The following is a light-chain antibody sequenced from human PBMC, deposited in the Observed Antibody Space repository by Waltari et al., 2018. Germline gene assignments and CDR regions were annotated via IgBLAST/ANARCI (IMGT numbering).Light chain of an antibody. J-gene: IGLJ2*01. CDR3: QVWDSSRDLVL. CDR1: NIGSQG. V-gene: IGLV3-21*03. CDR2: DDS. Sequence: SYVLTQPPSVSVAPGKTATITCGGDNIGSQGVNWYQQSPGQAPVLVVYDDSDRPSDIPERFSGSISGNMATLTVSRVEAGDEADYYCQVWDSSRDLVLIGGGTKLTVL.